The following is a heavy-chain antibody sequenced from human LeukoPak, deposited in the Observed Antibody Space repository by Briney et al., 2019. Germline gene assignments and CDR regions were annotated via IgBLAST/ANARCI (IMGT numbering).Heavy chain of an antibody. CDR3: ARGPREWELLSLYYYYGMDV. CDR2: IYYSGST. Sequence: SETLSLTCTVSGGSISSSSYYWGWIRQPPGKGLEWIGSIYYSGSTYYNPSLKSRVTISVDTSKNQFSLKLSSVTAADTAVYYCARGPREWELLSLYYYYGMDVWGQGTTVTVSS. V-gene: IGHV4-39*01. CDR1: GGSISSSSYY. D-gene: IGHD1-26*01. J-gene: IGHJ6*02.